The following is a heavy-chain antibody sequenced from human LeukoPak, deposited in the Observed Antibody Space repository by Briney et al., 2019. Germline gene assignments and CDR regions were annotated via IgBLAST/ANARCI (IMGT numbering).Heavy chain of an antibody. CDR2: VFHIGST. D-gene: IGHD2-2*02. CDR1: GYSISSGYY. V-gene: IGHV4-38-2*01. CDR3: ARLLPDIVVVPAAIRSVYWFDP. Sequence: SATLSLTYAVSGYSISSGYYWAWIRQPPGKGLVWIGSVFHIGSTYYNPSLKSRVTISVDTSKNQFSLKLSSVTAADTAVYYCARLLPDIVVVPAAIRSVYWFDPWGQGTLVTVSS. J-gene: IGHJ5*02.